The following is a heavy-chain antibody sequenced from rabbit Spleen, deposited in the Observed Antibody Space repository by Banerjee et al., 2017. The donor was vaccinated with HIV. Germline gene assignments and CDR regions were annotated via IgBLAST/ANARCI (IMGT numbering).Heavy chain of an antibody. CDR1: GFSFSSSYY. Sequence: QEQLVESGGGLVQPEGSLTLTCTPSGFSFSSSYYMNWVRQAPGKGLEWIGTIYAGSSGTTYYASWAKGRFTISKPSSTTVTLQMTSLTAADTATYFCTRAYGNIYHHLWGQGTLVTVS. CDR2: IYAGSSGTT. D-gene: IGHD5-1*01. V-gene: IGHV1S45*01. CDR3: TRAYGNIYHHL. J-gene: IGHJ3*01.